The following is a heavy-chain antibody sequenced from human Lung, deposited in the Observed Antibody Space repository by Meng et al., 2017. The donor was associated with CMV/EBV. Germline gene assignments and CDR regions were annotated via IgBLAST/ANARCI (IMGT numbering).Heavy chain of an antibody. Sequence: GESLKISCAASGFTSRTYGMSWVRQAPGKGLEWVANIQPDGSEKSYVYYVKGGFTISRDNAENSLYLQMDSLRAEDTAVYYCARGGSNGGYLPHWGQGTLVTVSS. J-gene: IGHJ4*02. CDR2: IQPDGSEK. D-gene: IGHD4-17*01. V-gene: IGHV3-7*01. CDR1: GFTSRTYG. CDR3: ARGGSNGGYLPH.